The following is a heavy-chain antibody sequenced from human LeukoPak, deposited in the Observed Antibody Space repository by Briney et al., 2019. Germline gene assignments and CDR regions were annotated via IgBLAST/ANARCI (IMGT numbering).Heavy chain of an antibody. CDR2: MYFGERT. J-gene: IGHJ4*02. D-gene: IGHD7-27*01. V-gene: IGHV4-59*01. CDR1: GASITSCY. CDR3: ARIPGDRPDD. Sequence: SETLSLTCTVSGASITSCYWTWIRQPPGKGLEWVGYMYFGERTNYNPSLKSRATISIDTSKKQFSLKLKSVTAADTAVYYCARIPGDRPDDWGQGTLVTVS.